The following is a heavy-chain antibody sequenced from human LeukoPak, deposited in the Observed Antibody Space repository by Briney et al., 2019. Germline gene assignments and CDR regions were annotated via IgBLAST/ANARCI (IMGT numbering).Heavy chain of an antibody. CDR3: AATGSETDAFDI. CDR1: GFTFSSYW. CDR2: INSDGSST. V-gene: IGHV3-74*01. D-gene: IGHD1-1*01. Sequence: GGSLRLSCAASGFTFSSYWMHWVRQAPGKGLVWVSRINSDGSSTSYADSVKGRFTISRDNAKNTLYLQMNSLRAEDTAVYYCAATGSETDAFDIWGQGTMVTVSS. J-gene: IGHJ3*02.